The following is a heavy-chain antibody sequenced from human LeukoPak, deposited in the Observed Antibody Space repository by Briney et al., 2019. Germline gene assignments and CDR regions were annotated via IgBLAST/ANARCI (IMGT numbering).Heavy chain of an antibody. Sequence: SETLSLTCTVSGGSINNTLFYGGWIRQPPGKGLEWIGTVYYDGINYSSRSLKSRVATSVDTSKNQFSLKLRSVTAADTAVSYCAREGRYYGSGSYSPQRAFDYWGQGTLVTVSS. CDR1: GGSINNTLFY. D-gene: IGHD3-10*01. CDR3: AREGRYYGSGSYSPQRAFDY. V-gene: IGHV4-39*07. CDR2: VYYDGIN. J-gene: IGHJ4*02.